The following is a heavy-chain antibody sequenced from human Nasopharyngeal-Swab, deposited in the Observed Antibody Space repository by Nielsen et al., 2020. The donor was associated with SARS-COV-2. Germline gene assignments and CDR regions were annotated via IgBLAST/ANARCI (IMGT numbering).Heavy chain of an antibody. CDR1: GSTSGSFF. CDR3: ARDVAGADSA. J-gene: IGHJ5*02. Sequence: GGSLTPSCPVSGSTSGSFFPNWVRQAPGKGLEYVSSINGNGADTNYADSVKGRFTISRDNPKNTLFLQMGSLRAEDTALYYCARDVAGADSAWGQGTLVTVSS. D-gene: IGHD2-21*01. CDR2: INGNGADT. V-gene: IGHV3-64D*06.